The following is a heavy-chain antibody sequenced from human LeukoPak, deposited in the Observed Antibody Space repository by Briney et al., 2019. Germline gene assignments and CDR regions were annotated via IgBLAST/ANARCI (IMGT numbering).Heavy chain of an antibody. V-gene: IGHV3-23*01. D-gene: IGHD2-2*01. Sequence: PGGSLRLSCAASGFTFSSYAMSWVRQAPGKGLEWVSATSGSGGSTYYADSVKGRFTISRDNSKNTLYLQMNSLRAEDTAVYYCAKDLEPAAMSYYMDVWGKGTTVTVSS. CDR2: TSGSGGST. J-gene: IGHJ6*03. CDR1: GFTFSSYA. CDR3: AKDLEPAAMSYYMDV.